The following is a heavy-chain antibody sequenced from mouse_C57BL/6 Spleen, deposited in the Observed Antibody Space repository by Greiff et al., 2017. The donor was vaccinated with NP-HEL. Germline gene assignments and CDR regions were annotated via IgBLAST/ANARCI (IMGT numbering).Heavy chain of an antibody. CDR1: GFTFSDYG. V-gene: IGHV5-17*01. D-gene: IGHD1-1*01. Sequence: EVKLQESGGGLVKPGGSLKLSCAASGFTFSDYGMHWVRQAPEKGLEWVAYISSGSSTIYYADTVKGRFTISRDNAKNTLFLQMTSLRSEDTAMYYCARTGTTVVGPFDYWGQGTTLTVSS. CDR3: ARTGTTVVGPFDY. J-gene: IGHJ2*01. CDR2: ISSGSSTI.